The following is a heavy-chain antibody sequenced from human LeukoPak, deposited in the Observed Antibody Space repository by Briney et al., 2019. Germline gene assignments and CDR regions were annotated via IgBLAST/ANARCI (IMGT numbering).Heavy chain of an antibody. J-gene: IGHJ5*02. V-gene: IGHV1-69*13. Sequence: GASVKVSCKASGGTFSSYAISCVRQAPGQGLEWMGGIIPIFGTANYAQKFQGRVTITADESTSTAYMELSSLRSEDTAVYYCARNRGGPRYCSSTSCYRSWFDPWGQGTLVTVSS. CDR2: IIPIFGTA. CDR1: GGTFSSYA. D-gene: IGHD2-2*01. CDR3: ARNRGGPRYCSSTSCYRSWFDP.